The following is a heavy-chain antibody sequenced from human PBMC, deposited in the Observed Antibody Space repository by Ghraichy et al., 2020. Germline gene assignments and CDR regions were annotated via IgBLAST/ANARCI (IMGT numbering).Heavy chain of an antibody. CDR2: INPNSGGT. J-gene: IGHJ4*02. D-gene: IGHD1-26*01. CDR3: ARAGRGSYLREPFDY. V-gene: IGHV1-2*02. Sequence: ASVKVSCKASGYTFTGYYMHWVRQAPGQGLEWMGWINPNSGGTNYAQKFQGRVTMTRDTSISTAYMELSRLRSDDTAVYYCARAGRGSYLREPFDYWGQGTLVTVSS. CDR1: GYTFTGYY.